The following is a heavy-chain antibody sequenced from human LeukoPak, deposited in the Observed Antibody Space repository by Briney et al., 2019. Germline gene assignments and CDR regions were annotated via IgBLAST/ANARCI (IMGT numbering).Heavy chain of an antibody. CDR1: GFTFSSYE. V-gene: IGHV3-48*03. D-gene: IGHD6-19*01. CDR3: ARGADTGYSSDS. J-gene: IGHJ5*02. Sequence: PGGSLRLSCAASGFTFSSYEMNWVRQAPGKGLEFISYISSSGSIIYYADSVKGRFTISRDNAKNTLYLQMNSLRAEDTAVYYCARGADTGYSSDSWGQGTLVTVSS. CDR2: ISSSGSII.